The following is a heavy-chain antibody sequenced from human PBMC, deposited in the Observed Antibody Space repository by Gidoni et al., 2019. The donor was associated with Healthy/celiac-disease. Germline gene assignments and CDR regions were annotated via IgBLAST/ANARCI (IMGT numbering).Heavy chain of an antibody. CDR3: AKGQVRGKATR. CDR1: GFTFSSYA. Sequence: EVRLLESGGGLVQPGGSPRLSCAASGFTFSSYAMSCVRQAPGKGLEWVSAISGSGGSTYYAYSVKGRFTISGDNSKNTLYLQMTSLRAEDTAVYYCAKGQVRGKATRGGQGTLVTVSS. J-gene: IGHJ4*02. V-gene: IGHV3-23*01. CDR2: ISGSGGST. D-gene: IGHD2-15*01.